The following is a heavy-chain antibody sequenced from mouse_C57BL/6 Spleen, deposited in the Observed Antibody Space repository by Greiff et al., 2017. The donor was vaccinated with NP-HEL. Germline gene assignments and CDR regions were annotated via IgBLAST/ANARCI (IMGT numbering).Heavy chain of an antibody. CDR1: GYTFTDYY. J-gene: IGHJ3*01. D-gene: IGHD2-5*01. CDR3: AVYYSNYRAWFAY. V-gene: IGHV1-19*01. CDR2: INPYNGGT. Sequence: EVQLQQSGPVLVKPGASVKMSCKASGYTFTDYYMNWVKQSHGKSLEWIGVINPYNGGTSYNQKFKGKATLTVDKSSSTAYMELNSLTSEDSAVYYCAVYYSNYRAWFAYWGQGTLVTVSA.